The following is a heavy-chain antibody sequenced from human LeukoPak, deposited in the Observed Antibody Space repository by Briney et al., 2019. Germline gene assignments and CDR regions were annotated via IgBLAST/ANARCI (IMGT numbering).Heavy chain of an antibody. CDR1: GFIFSSYG. J-gene: IGHJ4*02. V-gene: IGHV3-33*06. CDR3: AKVGIRYFDY. D-gene: IGHD3-3*02. CDR2: IWYDGSNK. Sequence: GGSLRLSCAGSGFIFSSYGMHWVRQAPGKGLEWVAVIWYDGSNKYYADSVKGRFTISRDNSKNTLYLQMNSLRAEDTAVYYCAKVGIRYFDYWGQGTLVTVSS.